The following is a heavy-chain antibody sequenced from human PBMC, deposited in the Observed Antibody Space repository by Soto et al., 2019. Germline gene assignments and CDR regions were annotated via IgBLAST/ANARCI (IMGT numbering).Heavy chain of an antibody. V-gene: IGHV3-74*01. D-gene: IGHD6-19*01. CDR3: ARSIAVVGPYYYYMDV. J-gene: IGHJ6*03. Sequence: GGSLRLSCAASGFTFSSYWMHWVRQAPGKGLAWVSRINSDGSSTSYADSVKGRFTISRDNAKNTLYLQMNSLRAEDTAVYYCARSIAVVGPYYYYMDVWGKGTTVTVSS. CDR1: GFTFSSYW. CDR2: INSDGSST.